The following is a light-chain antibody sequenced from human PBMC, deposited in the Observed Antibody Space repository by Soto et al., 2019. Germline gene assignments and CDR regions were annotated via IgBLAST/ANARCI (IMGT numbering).Light chain of an antibody. CDR1: QSVSSSS. J-gene: IGKJ5*01. Sequence: IVLTQSPGTLSLSPGERATLSCRAGQSVSSSSLAWYQQKPGQAPRLLVYGASSRATGIPARFSGSGSGTDFTLTISRLEPEDFALYYCQQYGYSPITFGQGTRLEIK. CDR3: QQYGYSPIT. V-gene: IGKV3-20*01. CDR2: GAS.